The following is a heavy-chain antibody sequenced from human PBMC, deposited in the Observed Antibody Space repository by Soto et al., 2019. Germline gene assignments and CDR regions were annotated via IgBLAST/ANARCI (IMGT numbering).Heavy chain of an antibody. V-gene: IGHV3-48*02. J-gene: IGHJ4*02. D-gene: IGHD6-19*01. CDR1: GFSRANYP. CDR3: AKGPHTNVGWPYYFES. Sequence: PGGSLRLSCLASGFSRANYPMNWVRQTPGKGLEWISYSSPRGDTIYYADSVEGRFTISRDNARNSLSLHMSSLRDEDSALYYCAKGPHTNVGWPYYFESWGQGVPVTVSS. CDR2: SSPRGDTI.